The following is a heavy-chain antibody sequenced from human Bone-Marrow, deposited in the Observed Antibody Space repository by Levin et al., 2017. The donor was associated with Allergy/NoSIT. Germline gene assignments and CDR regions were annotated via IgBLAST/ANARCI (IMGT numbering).Heavy chain of an antibody. J-gene: IGHJ6*03. V-gene: IGHV4-39*01. CDR3: ARASGNLHNHYMDV. CDR2: FYYGGSS. CDR1: GGSISSSTYY. D-gene: IGHD1-1*01. Sequence: KTSETLSLTCTVSGGSISSSTYYWAWIRQPPGTGLEWIGSFYYGGSSYDNPSLKSRVTMSVDTSKNQFSLKLSSVTAADTAVYYCARASGNLHNHYMDVWGKGTTVTVSS.